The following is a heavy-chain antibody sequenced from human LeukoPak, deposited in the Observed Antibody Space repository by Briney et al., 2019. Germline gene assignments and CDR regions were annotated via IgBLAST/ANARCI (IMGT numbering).Heavy chain of an antibody. Sequence: GGSLRLSCAASGFTFSNYAMSWVRQAPGKGLEWVSGISGGTGTPFYADSVKGRFTISRDNSKNTLYLQMSSLRGEDTAVYFCAKRRTTVITMDYFDYWGQGTLVTVSS. V-gene: IGHV3-23*01. CDR3: AKRRTTVITMDYFDY. CDR2: ISGGTGTP. CDR1: GFTFSNYA. J-gene: IGHJ4*02. D-gene: IGHD4-17*01.